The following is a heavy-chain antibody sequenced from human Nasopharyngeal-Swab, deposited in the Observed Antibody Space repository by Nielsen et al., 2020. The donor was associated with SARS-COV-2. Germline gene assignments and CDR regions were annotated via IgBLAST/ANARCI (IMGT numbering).Heavy chain of an antibody. D-gene: IGHD1-1*01. CDR2: IKQDGSEK. J-gene: IGHJ4*02. V-gene: IGHV3-7*03. Sequence: GESLKISCAASGFTFSSYWMSWVRQAPGKGLEWVANIKQDGSEKYYVDSVKGRFTISRDNAKNSLYLQMNSLRAEDTAVYYCARGPGTGTKRGYFDYWGQGTLVTVSS. CDR1: GFTFSSYW. CDR3: ARGPGTGTKRGYFDY.